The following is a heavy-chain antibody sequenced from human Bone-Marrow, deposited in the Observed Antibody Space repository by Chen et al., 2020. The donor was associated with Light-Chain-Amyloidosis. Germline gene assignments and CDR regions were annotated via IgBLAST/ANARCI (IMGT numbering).Heavy chain of an antibody. CDR3: ARRRDGYNFDY. CDR1: GYTFPHYW. V-gene: IGHV5-51*01. Sequence: EVQLERSRPDGKKPGGSLKVSGKRSGYTFPHYWLGWVRQMPGKGLEWMGVSYHDDSDARYSPSFEGQVTISADKSITTAYLQWRSLKASDTAMYYCARRRDGYNFDYWGQGTLVTVSS. CDR2: SYHDDSDA. J-gene: IGHJ4*02. D-gene: IGHD5-12*01.